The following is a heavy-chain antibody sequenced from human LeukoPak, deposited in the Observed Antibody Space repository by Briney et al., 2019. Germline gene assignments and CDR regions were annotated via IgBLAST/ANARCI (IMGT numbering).Heavy chain of an antibody. CDR2: INHSGST. CDR1: GGSFSGYY. D-gene: IGHD3-22*01. J-gene: IGHJ4*02. Sequence: SETLSLTCAVYGGSFSGYYWSWIRQPPGKGLEWIGEINHSGSTNYNPSLKSRVTISVDTSKNQFSLKLSSVTAADTAVYYCARGKILYDSSGYSPTPYFDYWGQGTRVTVPS. CDR3: ARGKILYDSSGYSPTPYFDY. V-gene: IGHV4-34*01.